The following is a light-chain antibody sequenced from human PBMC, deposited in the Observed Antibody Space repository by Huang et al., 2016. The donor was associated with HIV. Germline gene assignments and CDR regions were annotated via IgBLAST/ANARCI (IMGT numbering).Light chain of an antibody. J-gene: IGKJ4*01. CDR3: QEYGSSLT. CDR2: DAS. Sequence: DIQMTQSPSSLSASVGDRVTITCHANQNIRNYLKWYQQKPGKAPKVLIYDASNLQPGVPSRFRGSGSGTDFTFTISSLQPEDVATYYCQEYGSSLTFGGGTKVEI. V-gene: IGKV1-33*01. CDR1: QNIRNY.